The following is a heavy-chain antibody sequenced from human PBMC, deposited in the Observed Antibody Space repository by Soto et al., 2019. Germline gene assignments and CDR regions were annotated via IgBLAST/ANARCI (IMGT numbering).Heavy chain of an antibody. CDR3: ARHGSAPYSTTWYGDY. V-gene: IGHV5-51*01. CDR1: GYIFTNYW. D-gene: IGHD6-13*01. J-gene: IGHJ4*02. CDR2: IWPGHSNP. Sequence: TGESLKISCKGSGYIFTNYWIAWVRQMPGKGLEWMGIIWPGHSNPKYSPSFEGQVTISADESISTAYLQWRSLEASDSAMYYCARHGSAPYSTTWYGDYWGQGTLVTVSS.